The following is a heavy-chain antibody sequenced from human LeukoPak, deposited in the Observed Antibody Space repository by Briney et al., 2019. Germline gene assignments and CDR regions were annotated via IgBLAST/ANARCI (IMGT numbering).Heavy chain of an antibody. J-gene: IGHJ6*03. CDR2: IYYSGST. CDR1: GGSISSSSYY. Sequence: NPSETLSLTCTVSGGSISSSSYYWSWIRQPPGKGLEWIGYIYYSGSTNYNPSLKSRVTISVDTSKNQFSLKLSSVTAADTAVYYCARVGGDFWSGYYYYYMDVWGKGTTVTVSS. CDR3: ARVGGDFWSGYYYYYMDV. D-gene: IGHD3-3*01. V-gene: IGHV4-61*01.